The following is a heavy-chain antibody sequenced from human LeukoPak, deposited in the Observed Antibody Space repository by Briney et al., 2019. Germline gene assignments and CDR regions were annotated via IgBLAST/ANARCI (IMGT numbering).Heavy chain of an antibody. J-gene: IGHJ4*02. CDR3: ARGVVPAVFFDY. D-gene: IGHD2-2*01. V-gene: IGHV4-30-2*01. CDR2: IYHSGST. CDR1: GGSISSGGYS. Sequence: SETLSLTCAVSGGSISSGGYSWSWIRQPPGKGLEWIGYIYHSGSTYYNPSLKSRATISVDRSKNQFSLKLSSVTAADTAVYYCARGVVPAVFFDYWGQGTLVTVSS.